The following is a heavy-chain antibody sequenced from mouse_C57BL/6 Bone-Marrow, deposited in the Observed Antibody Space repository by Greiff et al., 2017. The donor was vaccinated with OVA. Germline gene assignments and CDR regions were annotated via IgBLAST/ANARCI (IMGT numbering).Heavy chain of an antibody. CDR3: ARGGLLRYYYAMDY. V-gene: IGHV1-63*01. D-gene: IGHD1-1*01. J-gene: IGHJ4*01. Sequence: QVQLQQSGAELVRPGTSVKMSCKASGYTFTNYWIGWAKQRPGHGLEWIGDIYPGGGYTNYNEKFKGKATLPADKSSSTAYMQFSSLTSEDSAIYYCARGGLLRYYYAMDYWGQGTSVTVSS. CDR2: IYPGGGYT. CDR1: GYTFTNYW.